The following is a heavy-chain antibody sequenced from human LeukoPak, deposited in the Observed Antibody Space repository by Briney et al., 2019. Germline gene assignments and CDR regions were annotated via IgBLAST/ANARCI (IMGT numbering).Heavy chain of an antibody. D-gene: IGHD1-14*01. J-gene: IGHJ6*03. CDR2: ISSSSSYI. CDR1: GFTFSSYS. CDR3: ARGSPNHTSRYYYYYMDV. V-gene: IGHV3-21*01. Sequence: GGSLRLSCAASGFTFSSYSMNWVRQAPGKGLEWVSSISSSSSYIYYADSVKGRFTISRDNAKNSLYLQMNSLRAEDTAVYYCARGSPNHTSRYYYYYMDVWGKGTTVTISS.